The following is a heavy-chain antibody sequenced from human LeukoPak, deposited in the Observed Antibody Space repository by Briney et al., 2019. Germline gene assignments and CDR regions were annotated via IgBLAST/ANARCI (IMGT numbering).Heavy chain of an antibody. CDR2: MNPNSGNT. J-gene: IGHJ4*02. CDR3: ARSSMGSVDY. V-gene: IGHV1-8*01. CDR1: GYTLTELS. Sequence: GASVKVSCKVSGYTLTELSMHWVRQATGQGLEWMGWMNPNSGNTGYAQKFQGRVTMTRNTSISTAYMELSSLRSEDTAVYCCARSSMGSVDYWGQGTLVTVSS. D-gene: IGHD2-8*01.